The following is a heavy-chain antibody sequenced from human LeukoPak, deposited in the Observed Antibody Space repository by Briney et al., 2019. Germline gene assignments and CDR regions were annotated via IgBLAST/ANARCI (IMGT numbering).Heavy chain of an antibody. J-gene: IGHJ3*02. V-gene: IGHV3-23*01. CDR3: AKSLFSLFRLSRTKNDIKSDYSSGWSYAFDI. CDR2: ISGSGGST. CDR1: GFTFSSYG. D-gene: IGHD6-19*01. Sequence: GGSLRLSCAASGFTFSSYGMSWVRQAPGKGLEWVSAISGSGGSTYYADSVKGRFTISRDNSKNTLYLQMNSLRAEDTAVYYCAKSLFSLFRLSRTKNDIKSDYSSGWSYAFDIWGQGTMVTVSS.